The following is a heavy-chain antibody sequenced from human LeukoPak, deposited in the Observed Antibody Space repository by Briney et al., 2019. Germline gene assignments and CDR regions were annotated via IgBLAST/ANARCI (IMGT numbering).Heavy chain of an antibody. CDR3: ARDRPDSSGYYLWFDP. Sequence: PGGSLRLSCAASGFTFSSYAMHWVRQAPGKGLEYVSAISSNGGSTYYANSVKGRFTISRDNSKNTLYLQMGSLRAEDMAVHYCARDRPDSSGYYLWFDPWGQGTLVTVSS. D-gene: IGHD3-22*01. V-gene: IGHV3-64*01. CDR2: ISSNGGST. CDR1: GFTFSSYA. J-gene: IGHJ5*02.